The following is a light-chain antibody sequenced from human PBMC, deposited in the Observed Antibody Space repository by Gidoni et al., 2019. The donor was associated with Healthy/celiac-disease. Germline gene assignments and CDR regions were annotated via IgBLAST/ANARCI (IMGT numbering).Light chain of an antibody. V-gene: IGKV3-15*01. J-gene: IGKJ2*01. CDR3: QQYNNWPPLYT. CDR1: QSVRSN. Sequence: EIVMTQSPATLSVSPGERATLSCRASQSVRSNLAWYQQKPGQAPRLPIYGASTRATGIPARFSGSGSGTEFTLTISSLQSEDFAVYYCQQYNNWPPLYTFXXXTKLEIK. CDR2: GAS.